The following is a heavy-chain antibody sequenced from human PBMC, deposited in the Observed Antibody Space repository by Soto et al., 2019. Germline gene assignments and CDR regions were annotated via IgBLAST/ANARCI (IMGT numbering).Heavy chain of an antibody. J-gene: IGHJ4*02. CDR2: IYYSGST. Sequence: SETLSLTCTVSGGSISSYYWSWIRQPPGKGLEWIGSIYYSGSTYYNPSLKSRVTISVDTSKNQFSLKLSSVTAADTAVYYCARANSFDYWGQGTLVTVSS. CDR1: GGSISSYY. CDR3: ARANSFDY. V-gene: IGHV4-59*05.